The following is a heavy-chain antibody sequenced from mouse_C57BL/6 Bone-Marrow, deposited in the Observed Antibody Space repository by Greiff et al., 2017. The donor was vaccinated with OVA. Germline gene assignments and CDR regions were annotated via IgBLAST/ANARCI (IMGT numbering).Heavy chain of an antibody. CDR3: ARSGYTWFAY. CDR2: IHPNSGST. Sequence: QVQLQQPGAELVKPGASVKLSCKASGYTFTSYWMPWVKQRPGQGLEWIGMIHPNSGSTNYNEKFKSKATLTVDKSSSTAYMQLSSLTSEDSAVYYCARSGYTWFAYWGQGTLVTVSA. J-gene: IGHJ3*01. CDR1: GYTFTSYW. D-gene: IGHD4-1*01. V-gene: IGHV1-64*01.